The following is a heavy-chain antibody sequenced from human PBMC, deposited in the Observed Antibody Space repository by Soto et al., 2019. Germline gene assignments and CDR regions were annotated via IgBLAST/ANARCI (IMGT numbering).Heavy chain of an antibody. Sequence: QVQLVQSGAEVKKPVSSVKVSCKASGGTFSSYAISWVRQAPGQGLEWMGGIIPIFGTANYAQKFQGRVTITADESTSTAYMELSSLRSEDTAVYYCARAYYDWARYYYGMDVWGQGTTVTVSS. CDR1: GGTFSSYA. J-gene: IGHJ6*02. CDR3: ARAYYDWARYYYGMDV. V-gene: IGHV1-69*12. D-gene: IGHD3-3*01. CDR2: IIPIFGTA.